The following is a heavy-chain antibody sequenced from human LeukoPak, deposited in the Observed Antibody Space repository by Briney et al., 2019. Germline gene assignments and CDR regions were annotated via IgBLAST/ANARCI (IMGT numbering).Heavy chain of an antibody. D-gene: IGHD6-6*01. CDR1: GFTFDDYA. Sequence: GGSLRLSCAASGFTFDDYAMHWVRQAPGKGLEWVSGISWSSGSIGYADSVKGRFTISRDNAKNSLYLQMNSLRAEDTALYYCAKASSIAARNYYYYGMDVWGQGTTVTVSS. CDR3: AKASSIAARNYYYYGMDV. J-gene: IGHJ6*02. CDR2: ISWSSGSI. V-gene: IGHV3-9*01.